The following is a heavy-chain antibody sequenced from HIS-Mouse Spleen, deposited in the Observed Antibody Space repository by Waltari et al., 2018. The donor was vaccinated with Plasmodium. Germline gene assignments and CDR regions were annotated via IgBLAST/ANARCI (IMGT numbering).Heavy chain of an antibody. J-gene: IGHJ4*02. D-gene: IGHD7-27*01. CDR1: GGSFSGYY. V-gene: IGHV4-34*01. CDR3: ARVIPLGIPHFDY. Sequence: QVQLQQWGAGLLNPSETLSLTCAVYGGSFSGYYWSWSRQPPGKGLEWIGKINHSGSTNYNPSLKSRVTISVDTSKNQFSLKLSSVTAADTAVYYCARVIPLGIPHFDYWGQGTLVTVSS. CDR2: INHSGST.